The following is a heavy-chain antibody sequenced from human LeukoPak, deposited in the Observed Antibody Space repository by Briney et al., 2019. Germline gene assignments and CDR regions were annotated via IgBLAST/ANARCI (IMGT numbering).Heavy chain of an antibody. CDR2: IYPGDSDP. J-gene: IGHJ4*02. V-gene: IGHV5-51*01. D-gene: IGHD5-18*01. CDR3: ARPRGYSYPLGD. CDR1: GYTFTTYW. Sequence: GESLKISCKGSGYTFTTYWIGWVRQMPGKGLEWVGIIYPGDSDPRYSPSFQGQVTISADKSISTAYLQWSSLKASDSAMYYCARPRGYSYPLGDWGQGTLVTVSS.